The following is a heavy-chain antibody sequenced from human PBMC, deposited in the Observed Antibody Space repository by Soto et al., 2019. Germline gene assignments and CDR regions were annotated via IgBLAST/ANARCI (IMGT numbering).Heavy chain of an antibody. J-gene: IGHJ4*02. D-gene: IGHD5-18*01. V-gene: IGHV3-30-3*01. CDR2: ISYDGSNK. Sequence: GGSLRLSCAASGFTFSSYAMHWVRQAPGKGLEWVAVISYDGSNKYYADSVKGQFTISRDNSKNTLYLQMNSLRAEDTAVYYCARDRNRGYSYGYIDYWGQGTLVTVSS. CDR3: ARDRNRGYSYGYIDY. CDR1: GFTFSSYA.